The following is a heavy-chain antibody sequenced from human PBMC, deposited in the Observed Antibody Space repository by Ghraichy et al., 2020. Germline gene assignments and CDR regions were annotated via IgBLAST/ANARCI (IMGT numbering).Heavy chain of an antibody. CDR2: ISGSGGST. D-gene: IGHD3-10*01. J-gene: IGHJ4*02. CDR1: GFTFNSYA. Sequence: GGSLRLSCAASGFTFNSYAMNWVRQAPGKGLEWVSTISGSGGSTYYADSVKGRFTISRDTSKNALYLQMNSLRAEDTAVYYCSKSGSASYYFDYWGQGTLVTVSS. CDR3: SKSGSASYYFDY. V-gene: IGHV3-23*01.